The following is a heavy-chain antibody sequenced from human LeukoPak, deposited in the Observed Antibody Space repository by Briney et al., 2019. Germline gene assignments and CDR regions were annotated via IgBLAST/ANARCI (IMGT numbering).Heavy chain of an antibody. Sequence: SQTLSLTCAISGDSVSSNSAAWNWIRQSPSSGLEWLGRTYYRSKWYNDYAVSVKSRITINPDTSKNQFSLQLNSVTPEDTAVYYCARVVANLYNWFDPWGRGTLDTVSS. V-gene: IGHV6-1*01. CDR1: GDSVSSNSAA. D-gene: IGHD5-12*01. J-gene: IGHJ5*02. CDR2: TYYRSKWYN. CDR3: ARVVANLYNWFDP.